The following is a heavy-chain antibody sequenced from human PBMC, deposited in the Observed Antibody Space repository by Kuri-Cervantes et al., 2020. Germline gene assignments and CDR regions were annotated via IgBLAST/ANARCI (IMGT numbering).Heavy chain of an antibody. CDR1: GFNFSSYA. D-gene: IGHD6-6*01. CDR2: ISGSGGST. Sequence: GESLKISCAASGFNFSSYAMSWVRQAPGKGLEWVSAISGSGGSTYYADSVKGRFTISRDNSKDTLYLQMNSLRAEDTALYYCAESYSSSSFGLWGFDHWGPGTLVTVSS. CDR3: AESYSSSSFGLWGFDH. J-gene: IGHJ4*02. V-gene: IGHV3-23*01.